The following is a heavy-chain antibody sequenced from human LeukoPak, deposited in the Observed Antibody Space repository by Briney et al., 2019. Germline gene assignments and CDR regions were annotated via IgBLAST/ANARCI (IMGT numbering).Heavy chain of an antibody. CDR1: GGSFSGYY. V-gene: IGHV4-34*01. CDR2: INHSGSA. CDR3: ARLGYDILTGYYIPDAFDI. J-gene: IGHJ3*02. Sequence: SETLSLTCAVYGGSFSGYYWSWIRQPPGKGLEWIGEINHSGSANYNPSLKSRVTISVDTSKNQFSLKLSSVTAADTAVYYCARLGYDILTGYYIPDAFDIWGQGTMVTVSS. D-gene: IGHD3-9*01.